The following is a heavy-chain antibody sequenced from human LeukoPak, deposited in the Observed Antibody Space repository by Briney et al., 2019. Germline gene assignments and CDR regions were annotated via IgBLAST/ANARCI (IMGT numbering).Heavy chain of an antibody. CDR3: ARAAVTSSYYYYYYMDV. CDR2: ISSSSSTI. J-gene: IGHJ6*03. CDR1: GFTFSSYS. Sequence: GGSLRPSCAASGFTFSSYSMNWVRQAPGKGLEWVSYISSSSSTIYYADSVRGRFTISRDNAKNSLFLQMNSLRAEDTAVYYCARAAVTSSYYYYYYMDVWGKGSTVTVSS. V-gene: IGHV3-48*01. D-gene: IGHD2-21*02.